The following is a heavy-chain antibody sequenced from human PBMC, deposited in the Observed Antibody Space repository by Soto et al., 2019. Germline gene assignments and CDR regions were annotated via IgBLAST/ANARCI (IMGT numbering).Heavy chain of an antibody. D-gene: IGHD5-12*01. CDR3: ARSPFMVATPPAQIDY. Sequence: SETLSLTCTVSGGSISSSSYYWGWIRQPPGKGLEWIGRIYYSGSTYYNPSLKSRVTISVDTSKNQFSLKLSSVTAADTAVYYCARSPFMVATPPAQIDYWGQGTLVTVSS. CDR2: IYYSGST. CDR1: GGSISSSSYY. J-gene: IGHJ4*02. V-gene: IGHV4-39*01.